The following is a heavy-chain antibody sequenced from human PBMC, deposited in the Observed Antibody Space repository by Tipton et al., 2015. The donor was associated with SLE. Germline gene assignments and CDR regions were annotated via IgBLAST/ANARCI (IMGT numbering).Heavy chain of an antibody. D-gene: IGHD1-26*01. CDR3: ARDQDSGSYRGQNAFDI. CDR2: IYYSGST. Sequence: TLSLTCAVYGGSFSSSSYYWSWIRQPPGKGLEWIGYIYYSGSTNYNPSLKSRVTISVDTSKNQFSLKLSSVTAADTAVYYCARDQDSGSYRGQNAFDIWGQGTMVTVSS. J-gene: IGHJ3*02. CDR1: GGSFSSSSYY. V-gene: IGHV4-61*01.